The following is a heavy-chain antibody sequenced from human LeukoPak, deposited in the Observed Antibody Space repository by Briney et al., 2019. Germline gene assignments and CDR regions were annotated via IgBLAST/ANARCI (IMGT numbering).Heavy chain of an antibody. CDR1: GFTFSDYW. J-gene: IGHJ4*02. CDR3: TNSDDYGDY. Sequence: GGSLRLSCAASGFTFSDYWMTWVRQAPGKGLEWVASIRHDGINKYYAESVKGRLTISRDNAKNSLYLQLNSLRAEDTAVYYCTNSDDYGDYWGQGTLVTVSS. V-gene: IGHV3-7*01. CDR2: IRHDGINK.